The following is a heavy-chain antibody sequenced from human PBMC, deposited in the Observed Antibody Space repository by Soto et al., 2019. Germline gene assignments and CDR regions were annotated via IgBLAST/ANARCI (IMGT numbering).Heavy chain of an antibody. V-gene: IGHV4-34*01. J-gene: IGHJ6*02. D-gene: IGHD3-3*01. CDR2: INHSGST. Sequence: PSETLSLTCAVYGGSFSGYYWSWIRQPPGKGLEWIGEINHSGSTNYNPSLKSRVTISVDTSKNQFSLKLSPVTAADTAVYYCARERFGVVNYYYYGMDVWGQGTTVTVS. CDR1: GGSFSGYY. CDR3: ARERFGVVNYYYYGMDV.